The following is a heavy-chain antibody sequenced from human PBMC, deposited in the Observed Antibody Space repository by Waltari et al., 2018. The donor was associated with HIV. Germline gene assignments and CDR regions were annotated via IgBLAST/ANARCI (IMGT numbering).Heavy chain of an antibody. D-gene: IGHD1-26*01. Sequence: EVQLVESGGGLVQPGGSLRLSCAASGCTFSSYSMTWVRQAPGKGLEWVSYISSRGSTIYYAVPVRGRFTISRDKAKMSLYLQLNSLTAEDTAVYYCARDDSGTYADFDCWGQGTLVTVSS. CDR2: ISSRGSTI. CDR1: GCTFSSYS. CDR3: ARDDSGTYADFDC. V-gene: IGHV3-48*01. J-gene: IGHJ4*02.